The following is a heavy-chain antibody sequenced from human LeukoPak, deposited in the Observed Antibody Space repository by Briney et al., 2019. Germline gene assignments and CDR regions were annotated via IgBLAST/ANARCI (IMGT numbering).Heavy chain of an antibody. D-gene: IGHD3-22*01. Sequence: SVKVSCKASGGTFSSYAISWVRQAPGLGLEWMGGIIPIFGTANYAQKFQGRVTITADESTSTAYMELSSLRSEDTAVYYCARGWDSSGYYDYWGQGTLVTVSS. CDR1: GGTFSSYA. CDR2: IIPIFGTA. J-gene: IGHJ4*02. CDR3: ARGWDSSGYYDY. V-gene: IGHV1-69*01.